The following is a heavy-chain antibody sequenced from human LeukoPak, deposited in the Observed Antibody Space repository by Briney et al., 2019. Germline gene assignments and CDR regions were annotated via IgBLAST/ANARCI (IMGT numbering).Heavy chain of an antibody. D-gene: IGHD3-10*01. V-gene: IGHV3-33*01. CDR1: GFTFSSYG. J-gene: IGHJ6*04. Sequence: GRSLRLSCAASGFTFSSYGMHWVRQAPGKGLEWVAVIWYDGNNKYYADSVKGRFTISRDNSKNTLYLQTNSLRAEDTAVYYCAREGQTYYYGSGSPTDYGMDVWGKGTTVTVSS. CDR2: IWYDGNNK. CDR3: AREGQTYYYGSGSPTDYGMDV.